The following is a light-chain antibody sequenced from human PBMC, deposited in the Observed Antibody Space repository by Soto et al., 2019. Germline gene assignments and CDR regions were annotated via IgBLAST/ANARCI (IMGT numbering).Light chain of an antibody. CDR1: QSVSNY. CDR2: DAS. V-gene: IGKV3-11*01. CDR3: QQSSNWPPIT. J-gene: IGKJ5*01. Sequence: EVVLTQSPATLSLSPGERATLSCRASQSVSNYLACYQQKPGQAPRLLVYDASNRATGIPARFSGSGSGTDFTLTISSLEPEDFAVYYCQQSSNWPPITFGQGTRLEIK.